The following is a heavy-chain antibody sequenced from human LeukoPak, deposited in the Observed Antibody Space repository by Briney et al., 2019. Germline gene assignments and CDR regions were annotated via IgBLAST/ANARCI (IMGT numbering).Heavy chain of an antibody. J-gene: IGHJ4*02. Sequence: GGSLRLSCAASGFTFSSYAMSWVRQAPGKGLEWVSAISGSGGSTYYADSVKGRFTISRDNSKNTLYLQMNSLRAEDTAVYYCAKGTLGRFGELLSFDYWGQGTLVTVSS. CDR1: GFTFSSYA. D-gene: IGHD3-10*01. CDR3: AKGTLGRFGELLSFDY. CDR2: ISGSGGST. V-gene: IGHV3-23*01.